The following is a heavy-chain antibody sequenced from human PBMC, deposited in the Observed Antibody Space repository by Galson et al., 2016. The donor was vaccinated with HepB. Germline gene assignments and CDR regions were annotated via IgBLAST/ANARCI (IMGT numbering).Heavy chain of an antibody. Sequence: SLRLSCATSGLSFSVRGMHWVRQAPGKGLEWVANIKQDGSEKYYVDSVKGRFTISRDNAKTSLYLQTNSLRAEDTAVYYCARDHISGRGPFFDYWGQGIPVTVSS. CDR1: GLSFSVRG. J-gene: IGHJ4*02. CDR2: IKQDGSEK. D-gene: IGHD5-12*01. CDR3: ARDHISGRGPFFDY. V-gene: IGHV3-7*03.